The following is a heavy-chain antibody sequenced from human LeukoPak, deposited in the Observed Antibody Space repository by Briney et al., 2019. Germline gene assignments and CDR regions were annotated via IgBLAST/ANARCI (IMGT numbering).Heavy chain of an antibody. CDR1: GGSISSGPCS. CDR2: IYYSGST. CDR3: ARGGLLGTFDY. Sequence: PSQTLSLTCAVSGGSISSGPCSWSWIRQPPGTGLEWIGYIYYSGSTYYNPSLKSRLTISLDTSKNQFSLNLSSVTAADTAVYYCARGGLLGTFDYWGQGTLVTVSS. J-gene: IGHJ4*02. V-gene: IGHV4-30-4*07. D-gene: IGHD3-10*01.